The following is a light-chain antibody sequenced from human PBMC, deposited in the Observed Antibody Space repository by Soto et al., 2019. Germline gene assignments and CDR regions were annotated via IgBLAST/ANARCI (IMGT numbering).Light chain of an antibody. V-gene: IGLV1-44*01. CDR1: TSNIGSNS. CDR3: AAWDDGLSGVV. J-gene: IGLJ2*01. Sequence: QSVLTQPPSASGTPGQRVSISCSGSTSNIGSNSVTWYLQFPGTAPKLLIYSDNQRPSGVPDRFSGSKSGTSASLAISGLQSEDEANYYCAAWDDGLSGVVFGGGTKLTV. CDR2: SDN.